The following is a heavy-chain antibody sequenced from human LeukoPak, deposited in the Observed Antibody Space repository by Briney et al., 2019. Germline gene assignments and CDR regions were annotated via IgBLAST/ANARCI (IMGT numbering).Heavy chain of an antibody. J-gene: IGHJ4*02. Sequence: PGGSLRLSCAASGFTFSSHWMHWVRQAPGKGLVWVSRISENRYTTNYADSVKGRFTISRDNAKNTVYLQMNSLRAEDTAVYYCARDRAAHPDYWGQGTLVTVSS. D-gene: IGHD6-6*01. CDR1: GFTFSSHW. CDR3: ARDRAAHPDY. V-gene: IGHV3-74*01. CDR2: ISENRYTT.